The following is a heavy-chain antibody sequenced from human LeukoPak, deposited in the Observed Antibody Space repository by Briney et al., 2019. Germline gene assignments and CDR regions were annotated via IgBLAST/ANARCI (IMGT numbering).Heavy chain of an antibody. D-gene: IGHD6-6*01. Sequence: GESLKISCKGSGYSFTNHWIGWVRQVPGKGLEWMGIVYPGDPDTRYSPSFRGQVIISADKSTNTAYLQWISLKASDTAMYYCARHGIAARGNQYYLDYWGQGILVTVSS. J-gene: IGHJ4*02. CDR1: GYSFTNHW. V-gene: IGHV5-51*01. CDR3: ARHGIAARGNQYYLDY. CDR2: VYPGDPDT.